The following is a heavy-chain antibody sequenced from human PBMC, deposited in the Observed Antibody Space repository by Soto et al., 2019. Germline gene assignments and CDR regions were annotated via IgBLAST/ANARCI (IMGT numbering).Heavy chain of an antibody. Sequence: QSQTLSLPCAISGDRVSSNSAAWPWIRQSPSRGLEWLGRTYYRSKWYNDYAVSVKSRITINPDTSKNQFSLQLNSVTPEDTAVYYCARGVLGRERYFYYWGQGTLVTVSS. J-gene: IGHJ4*02. CDR3: ARGVLGRERYFYY. V-gene: IGHV6-1*01. CDR2: TYYRSKWYN. CDR1: GDRVSSNSAA. D-gene: IGHD7-27*01.